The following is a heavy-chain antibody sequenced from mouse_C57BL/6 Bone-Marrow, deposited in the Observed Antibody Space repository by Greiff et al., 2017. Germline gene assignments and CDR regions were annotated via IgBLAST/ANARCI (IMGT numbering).Heavy chain of an antibody. J-gene: IGHJ1*03. CDR3: ARGPCLINCYWYFDV. Sequence: VQLQQSGAELVKPGASVKLSCTASGFNIKDYYMHWVKQRTEQGLEWIGRIDPEDGETKYAPKFQGKATITADPSSNTAYLQLSSLTSEDTAVYYCARGPCLINCYWYFDVWGTGTTVTVSS. D-gene: IGHD4-1*02. V-gene: IGHV14-2*01. CDR1: GFNIKDYY. CDR2: IDPEDGET.